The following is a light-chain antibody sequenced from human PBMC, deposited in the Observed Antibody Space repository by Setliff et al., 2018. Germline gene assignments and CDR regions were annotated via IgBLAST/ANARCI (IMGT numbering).Light chain of an antibody. Sequence: QSALTQPASVSGSPGQSITISCTGTGSDVGGYNHVSWFQQHPGQAPKLMIYDVDERPSGVSNRFSGSKSGNTASLTISGLQAEDEADYYCTSYTTRDTEVFGTGTKVTVL. V-gene: IGLV2-14*01. CDR1: GSDVGGYNH. CDR3: TSYTTRDTEV. J-gene: IGLJ1*01. CDR2: DVD.